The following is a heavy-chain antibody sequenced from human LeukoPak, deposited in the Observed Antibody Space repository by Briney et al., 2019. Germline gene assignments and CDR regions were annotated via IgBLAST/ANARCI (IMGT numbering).Heavy chain of an antibody. CDR3: ARNSRMIVVVPDAFDM. CDR1: GGTFSDYA. J-gene: IGHJ3*02. V-gene: IGHV1-69*13. Sequence: SVKVSCKASGGTFSDYALNWVRQAPGQGLEWMGGIIPIFGTANYAQKFQGRVTITADESTSRAFMELSSLRSEDTAVYYCARNSRMIVVVPDAFDMWGQGTMVTVSS. CDR2: IIPIFGTA. D-gene: IGHD3-22*01.